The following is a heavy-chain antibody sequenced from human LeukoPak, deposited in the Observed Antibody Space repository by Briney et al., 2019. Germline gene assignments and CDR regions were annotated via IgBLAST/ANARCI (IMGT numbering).Heavy chain of an antibody. CDR1: GGSISSYY. Sequence: SETLSLTFTVPGGSISSYYWSWIRQPPGKGLEWIGYIYDSGSTNYNPSLKSRVTISADTSNNQFSLKLSSVTATDTAVYYCVRHLKSQNYGDYGPCFDYWGQGTLVTVSS. CDR2: IYDSGST. CDR3: VRHLKSQNYGDYGPCFDY. D-gene: IGHD4-17*01. J-gene: IGHJ4*02. V-gene: IGHV4-59*08.